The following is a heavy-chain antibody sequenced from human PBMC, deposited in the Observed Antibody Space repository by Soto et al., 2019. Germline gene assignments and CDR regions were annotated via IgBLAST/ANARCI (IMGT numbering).Heavy chain of an antibody. V-gene: IGHV4-34*01. D-gene: IGHD1-1*01. J-gene: IGHJ3*02. CDR3: ARVERGTATTVVDAFDI. Sequence: QVQLQQWGAGLLKPSETLSLTCAVFGGSVNSGNYYWSWIRQPPGKGLEWIGAMSPRGGTHVNPSFKIRGTISVDTSKNQFSLKMSSVTAADTALYYCARVERGTATTVVDAFDIWGPGTMVTVSS. CDR1: GGSVNSGNYY. CDR2: MSPRGGT.